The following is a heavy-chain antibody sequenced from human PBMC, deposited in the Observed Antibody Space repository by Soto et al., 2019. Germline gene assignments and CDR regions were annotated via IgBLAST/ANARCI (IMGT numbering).Heavy chain of an antibody. CDR1: GFTFSSYG. CDR2: ISYDGSNK. CDR3: AKVHPLHDAFDI. V-gene: IGHV3-30*18. J-gene: IGHJ3*02. Sequence: GGSLRLSCAASGFTFSSYGMHWVRQAPGKGLEWEAVISYDGSNKYYADSVKGRFTISRDNSKNTLYLQMNSLRAEDTAVYYCAKVHPLHDAFDIWGQGTMVTVSS.